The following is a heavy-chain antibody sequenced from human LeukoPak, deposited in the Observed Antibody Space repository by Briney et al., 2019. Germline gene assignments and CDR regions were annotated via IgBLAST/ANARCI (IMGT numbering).Heavy chain of an antibody. J-gene: IGHJ5*02. Sequence: ASVKVSCKASGYTFTGYYMHWVRQAPGQGLEWMGWINPNSGGTNYAQKFQGRVTMTRDTSISTAYMELSRLRSDDTAVYYCARDYYNSSGYPLQNWFDPWGREPWSPSPQ. CDR1: GYTFTGYY. V-gene: IGHV1-2*02. CDR3: ARDYYNSSGYPLQNWFDP. D-gene: IGHD3-22*01. CDR2: INPNSGGT.